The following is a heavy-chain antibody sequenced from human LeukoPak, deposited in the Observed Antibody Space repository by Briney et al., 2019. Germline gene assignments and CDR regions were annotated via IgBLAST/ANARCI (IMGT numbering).Heavy chain of an antibody. D-gene: IGHD3-16*01. V-gene: IGHV4-59*01. Sequence: SETLSLTCTVSGGSISSCYWSWIRQPPGKGLEWIGYIYYSGSTNYNPSLKSRVTISVDTSKNQFSLKLSSVTAADTAVYYCARVSRFGGYYYGMDVWGQGTTVTVSS. CDR2: IYYSGST. J-gene: IGHJ6*02. CDR1: GGSISSCY. CDR3: ARVSRFGGYYYGMDV.